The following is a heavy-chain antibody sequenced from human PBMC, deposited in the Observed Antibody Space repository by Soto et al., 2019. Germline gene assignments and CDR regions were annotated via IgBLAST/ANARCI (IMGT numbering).Heavy chain of an antibody. CDR3: ASGYDYGGNSVDY. J-gene: IGHJ4*02. V-gene: IGHV4-61*08. CDR2: IYYSGST. CDR1: GGTINSGDYF. D-gene: IGHD4-17*01. Sequence: ASETLSLTCSVSGGTINSGDYFWSWIRQPPGKGLEWIGYIYYSGSTNYNPSLKSRVTISVDTSKNQFSLKLSSVTAADTAVYYCASGYDYGGNSVDYWGQGTLVTVSS.